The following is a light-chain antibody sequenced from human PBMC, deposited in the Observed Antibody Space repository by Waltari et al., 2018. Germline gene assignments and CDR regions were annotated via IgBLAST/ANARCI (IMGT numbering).Light chain of an antibody. CDR3: QAWGTGTKRE. J-gene: IGLJ2*01. Sequence: QVVLPQSPSASASLGASVKLTCPLSSGHSSYAIAWPQQQPEKGPRYLMKVNSDGSHSRGDGIPDRFSGSSSGAERYLTISRLQSEDEADYYCQAWGTGTKREFGGGTKLTVL. CDR2: VNSDGSH. CDR1: SGHSSYA. V-gene: IGLV4-69*01.